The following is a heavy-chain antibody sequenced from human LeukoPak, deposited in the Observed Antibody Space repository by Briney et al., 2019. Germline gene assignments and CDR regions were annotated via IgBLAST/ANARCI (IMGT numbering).Heavy chain of an antibody. Sequence: PSETLSLTCTVSGGSISSSSYYWGWIRQPPGKGLEWIGSIYYSGSTYYNPSLKSRVTISVDTSKNQFSLKLSSVTAADTAVYYCARLRIVRAVAGPETHYYYYGMDVWGQGTTVTVSS. CDR3: ARLRIVRAVAGPETHYYYYGMDV. J-gene: IGHJ6*02. V-gene: IGHV4-39*01. CDR2: IYYSGST. CDR1: GGSISSSSYY. D-gene: IGHD6-19*01.